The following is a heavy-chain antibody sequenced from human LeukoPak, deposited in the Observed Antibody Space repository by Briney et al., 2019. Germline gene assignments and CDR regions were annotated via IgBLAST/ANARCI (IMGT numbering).Heavy chain of an antibody. CDR2: INHSGST. Sequence: SETLSLTCAVYGGSFSGYYWSWIRQPPGKGLEWIGEINHSGSTNYNPSLKSRVTISVDTSKNQFSLKLSSVTAADTAVYYCARAGYCSSTSCYSGRVDYWGQGTQVTVSS. CDR1: GGSFSGYY. J-gene: IGHJ4*02. CDR3: ARAGYCSSTSCYSGRVDY. D-gene: IGHD2-2*01. V-gene: IGHV4-34*01.